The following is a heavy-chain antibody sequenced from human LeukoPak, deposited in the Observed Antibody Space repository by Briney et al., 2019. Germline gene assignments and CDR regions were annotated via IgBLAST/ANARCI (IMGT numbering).Heavy chain of an antibody. CDR3: ASGRNYDILTGYPNWFDP. CDR2: MNSDSGHR. Sequence: ASVKVSCKASGNTFSGYDINWVRQATGQGLEWIGWMNSDSGHRGYAQKFQGRVTMTRNTSISTAYMELSSLRSEDTAVYYCASGRNYDILTGYPNWFDPWGQGTLVTVSS. D-gene: IGHD3-9*01. J-gene: IGHJ5*02. CDR1: GNTFSGYD. V-gene: IGHV1-8*01.